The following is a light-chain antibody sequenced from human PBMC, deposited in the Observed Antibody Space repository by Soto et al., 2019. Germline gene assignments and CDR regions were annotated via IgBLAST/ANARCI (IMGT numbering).Light chain of an antibody. CDR2: GNN. CDR1: SSNIGAGYD. J-gene: IGLJ2*01. CDR3: QSYDSSLSVV. V-gene: IGLV1-40*01. Sequence: QSVLTQPPSVSGAPGQRVTISCTGSSSNIGAGYDVHWYQQLPGTAPKLLIYGNNNRPSGVPDRFSDSKSGTSASLAITGIQAEDEADYYCQSYDSSLSVVFGGGTQLTVL.